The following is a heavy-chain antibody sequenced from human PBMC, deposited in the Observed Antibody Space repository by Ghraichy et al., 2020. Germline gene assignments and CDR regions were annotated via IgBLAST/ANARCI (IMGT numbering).Heavy chain of an antibody. CDR3: ARLEAHSFSGVTFGADGWYFDL. Sequence: ASLKVSCKASADTSINYGVAWVREAPGQGLENVGWIATHNGQAQYIHGGHRRYSQMFRDRVTMTIDVSTKTASMELRNLRIDDTAVYYCARLEAHSFSGVTFGADGWYFDLWGRGTLVTVAS. CDR1: ADTSINYG. CDR2: IATHNGQAQYIHGGHR. J-gene: IGHJ2*01. V-gene: IGHV1-18*01. D-gene: IGHD3-16*01.